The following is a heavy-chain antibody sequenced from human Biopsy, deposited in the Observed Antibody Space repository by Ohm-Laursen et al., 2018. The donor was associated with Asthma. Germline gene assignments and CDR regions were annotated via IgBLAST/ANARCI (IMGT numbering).Heavy chain of an antibody. Sequence: SLRLSCAASGFTFSSYSMNWVRQAPGKGLEWVSYISSSSSTIYYADSVKGRFTISRDNAKNSLYLQMNSLRDEDTAVYYCARFKRGYSYGYAGVFDHWGQGTLVTVSS. V-gene: IGHV3-48*02. J-gene: IGHJ4*02. CDR3: ARFKRGYSYGYAGVFDH. CDR1: GFTFSSYS. CDR2: ISSSSSTI. D-gene: IGHD5-18*01.